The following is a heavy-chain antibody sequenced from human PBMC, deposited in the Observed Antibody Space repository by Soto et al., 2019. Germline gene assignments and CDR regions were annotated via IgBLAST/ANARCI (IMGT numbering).Heavy chain of an antibody. J-gene: IGHJ6*02. CDR3: ARGKGMEENYYYYGMDV. V-gene: IGHV1-3*01. CDR2: INGGNGNT. Sequence: GASVKVFCKASGYSFSTHSIHWVRQAPGQGLEWMGWINGGNGNTKYSQKFRDRVTITRDASASTGYMELSSLRSEDTAVYYCARGKGMEENYYYYGMDVWGQGTTVTVSS. D-gene: IGHD1-1*01. CDR1: GYSFSTHS.